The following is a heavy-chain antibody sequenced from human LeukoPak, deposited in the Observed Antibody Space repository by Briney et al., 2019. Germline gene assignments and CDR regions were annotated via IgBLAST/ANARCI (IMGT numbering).Heavy chain of an antibody. CDR2: IYTSGST. D-gene: IGHD1-26*01. J-gene: IGHJ3*02. Sequence: PSETLSLTYTVSGGPISSYYWSWIRQPPGKGLEWIGYIYTSGSTNYNPSLKSRVTISVDTSKNQFSLKLSSVTAADTAVYYCARPGVGATLYAFDIWGQGTMVTVSS. CDR1: GGPISSYY. V-gene: IGHV4-4*09. CDR3: ARPGVGATLYAFDI.